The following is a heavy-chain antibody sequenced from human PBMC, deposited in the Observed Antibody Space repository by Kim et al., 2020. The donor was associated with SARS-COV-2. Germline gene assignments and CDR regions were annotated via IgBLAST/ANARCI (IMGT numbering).Heavy chain of an antibody. Sequence: SVKVSCKASGGTFSSYAISWVRQAPGQGLEWMGGIIPIFGTANYAQKFQGRVTITADESTSTAYMELSSLRSEDTAVYYCAREAPLWFGVFDIWGQGTMVTVSS. J-gene: IGHJ3*02. V-gene: IGHV1-69*13. CDR2: IIPIFGTA. D-gene: IGHD3-10*01. CDR1: GGTFSSYA. CDR3: AREAPLWFGVFDI.